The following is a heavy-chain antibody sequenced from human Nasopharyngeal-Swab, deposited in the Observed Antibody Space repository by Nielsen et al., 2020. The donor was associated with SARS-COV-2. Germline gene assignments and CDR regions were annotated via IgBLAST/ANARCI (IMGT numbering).Heavy chain of an antibody. Sequence: SETLSLTCAVYGGSFSGYYWSWIRQPPGKGLEWIGEINHSGSTNYNPSLKSRVTISVDTSKNQFSLKLSSVTAADTAVYYCARVGYSNYGEGFDYWGQGTLVTASS. V-gene: IGHV4-34*01. D-gene: IGHD4-11*01. CDR3: ARVGYSNYGEGFDY. CDR2: INHSGST. J-gene: IGHJ4*02. CDR1: GGSFSGYY.